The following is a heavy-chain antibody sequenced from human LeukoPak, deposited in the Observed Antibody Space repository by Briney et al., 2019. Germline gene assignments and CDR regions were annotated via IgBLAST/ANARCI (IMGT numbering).Heavy chain of an antibody. Sequence: GESLKISCQGSGYTFTDYWIGWVRQRPGKGLEWMGIIYPGDSDARYSPSFQGQVTISVARSTSTAYLQWRSLKASDTAIYYCARQRIEVLTTGRWFYPWGQGTLVTVSS. D-gene: IGHD2-21*02. J-gene: IGHJ5*02. CDR2: IYPGDSDA. CDR3: ARQRIEVLTTGRWFYP. V-gene: IGHV5-51*01. CDR1: GYTFTDYW.